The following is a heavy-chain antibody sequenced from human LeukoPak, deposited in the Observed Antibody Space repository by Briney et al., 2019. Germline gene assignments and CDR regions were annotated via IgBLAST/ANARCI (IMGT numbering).Heavy chain of an antibody. J-gene: IGHJ6*04. Sequence: PSQTLSLTCAVSGGSISSGGYSWSWIRQPPGEGLEWIGYIYHSGSTYYNPSLKSRVTISVDRSKNQFSLKLSSVTAADTAVYYCARIRLRGPHYYGMDVWGKGTTVTVSS. CDR1: GGSISSGGYS. D-gene: IGHD4-17*01. CDR3: ARIRLRGPHYYGMDV. CDR2: IYHSGST. V-gene: IGHV4-30-2*01.